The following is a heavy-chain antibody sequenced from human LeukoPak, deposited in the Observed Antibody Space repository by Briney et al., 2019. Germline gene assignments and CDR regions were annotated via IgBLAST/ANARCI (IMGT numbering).Heavy chain of an antibody. D-gene: IGHD6-19*01. V-gene: IGHV3-30*01. CDR1: GFTFSSYT. CDR3: ASPSRGGWSHPQDY. CDR2: MSNDGSNK. J-gene: IGHJ4*02. Sequence: GGSLRLSCAASGFTFSSYTVHWVRQAPGKGLDWVAVMSNDGSNKYYADSVKGRFTISRDNSKNTLYLRMNSLRAEDTAVYYCASPSRGGWSHPQDYWGQGTLVTVSS.